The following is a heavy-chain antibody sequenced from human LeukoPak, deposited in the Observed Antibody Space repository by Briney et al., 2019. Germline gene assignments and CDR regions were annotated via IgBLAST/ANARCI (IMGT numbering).Heavy chain of an antibody. CDR1: EFTFSSYA. D-gene: IGHD2/OR15-2a*01. V-gene: IGHV3-23*01. Sequence: PGGSLRLSCAASEFTFSSYAMSWVRQAPGKGLEWVSAISGRGGNTYYADSVKGRFTISRENSKSTLYLQMNSLRAEDTAIYFCAGTAYYYSYMGVWGQGTLVTVSS. CDR2: ISGRGGNT. CDR3: AGTAYYYSYMGV. J-gene: IGHJ4*02.